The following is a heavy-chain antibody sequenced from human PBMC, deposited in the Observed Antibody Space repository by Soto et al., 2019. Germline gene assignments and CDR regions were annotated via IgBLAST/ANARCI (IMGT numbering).Heavy chain of an antibody. Sequence: SETLSLTCTVSGGSISSYYWSWIRQPAGKGLEWIGRIYTSGSTNYNPSLKSRVTMSVDTSKNQFSLKLSSVTAADTAVYYCAREDCSSTSCATYYYDSRCPDSFDIWGQGTMVTVSS. J-gene: IGHJ3*02. CDR2: IYTSGST. V-gene: IGHV4-4*07. CDR3: AREDCSSTSCATYYYDSRCPDSFDI. CDR1: GGSISSYY. D-gene: IGHD2-2*01.